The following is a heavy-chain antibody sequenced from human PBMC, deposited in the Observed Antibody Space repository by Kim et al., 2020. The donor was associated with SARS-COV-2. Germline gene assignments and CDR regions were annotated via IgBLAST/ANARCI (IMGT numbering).Heavy chain of an antibody. V-gene: IGHV1-69*04. Sequence: SVKVSCKASGGTFSSYAISWVRQAPGQGLEWMGRIIPILGIANYAQKFQGRVTITADKSTSTAYMELSSLRSEDTAVYYCARGVDYGDYLNYYYYYMDVWGKGTTVTVSS. CDR2: IIPILGIA. CDR3: ARGVDYGDYLNYYYYYMDV. CDR1: GGTFSSYA. D-gene: IGHD4-17*01. J-gene: IGHJ6*03.